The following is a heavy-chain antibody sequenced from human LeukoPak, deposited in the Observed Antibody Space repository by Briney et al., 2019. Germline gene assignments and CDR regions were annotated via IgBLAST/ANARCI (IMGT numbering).Heavy chain of an antibody. V-gene: IGHV1-24*01. J-gene: IGHJ4*02. Sequence: ASVKVSCKVSGYTLTELSMHWVRQAPGEGLEWMGGFDPEDSETIYAQKFQGRVTMTEDTSTDTAYMELSSLRSEDTAVYYCATVSFPRSYSSSWYLLSYWGQGTLVTVSS. CDR3: ATVSFPRSYSSSWYLLSY. D-gene: IGHD6-13*01. CDR2: FDPEDSET. CDR1: GYTLTELS.